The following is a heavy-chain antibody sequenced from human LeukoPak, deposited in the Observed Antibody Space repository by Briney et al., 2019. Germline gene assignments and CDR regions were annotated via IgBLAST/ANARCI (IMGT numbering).Heavy chain of an antibody. V-gene: IGHV3-23*01. Sequence: GGSLRLSCAASGFTFISFGMNWVRQAPGKGLELVSGITGDGTSTYYADSVKGRFTISRDNSKNTLYLQMNSLRAEDTAVYYCARRAGAYSHPYDYWGQGTLVTVSS. CDR1: GFTFISFG. CDR2: ITGDGTST. D-gene: IGHD4/OR15-4a*01. CDR3: ARRAGAYSHPYDY. J-gene: IGHJ4*02.